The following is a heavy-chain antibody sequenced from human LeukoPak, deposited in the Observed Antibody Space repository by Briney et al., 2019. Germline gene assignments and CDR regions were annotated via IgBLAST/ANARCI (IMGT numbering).Heavy chain of an antibody. CDR1: GFTFSSYA. D-gene: IGHD3-16*01. CDR3: AKDRDDYVWGSYLGAFDI. CDR2: ISSSVGSA. J-gene: IGHJ3*02. Sequence: GGSLRLSCAASGFTFSSYAMSWVRQAPGKGLEWVSAISSSVGSAYYADSVKGRFTISRDNSKNTLYLQMNSLRAEDTAVFYCAKDRDDYVWGSYLGAFDIWGQGTMVTVSS. V-gene: IGHV3-23*01.